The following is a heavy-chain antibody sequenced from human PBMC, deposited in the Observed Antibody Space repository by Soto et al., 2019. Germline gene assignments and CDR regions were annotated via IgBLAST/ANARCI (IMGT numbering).Heavy chain of an antibody. V-gene: IGHV1-69*13. Sequence: ASVTVSCKASGGTFSSYAISWVRQAPGQGLEWMGGIIPIFGTANYAQKFQGRVTITADESTSTAYMELSSLRSEDTAVYYCARWSAAAGIWYFQHWGQGTLVTVSS. D-gene: IGHD6-13*01. CDR1: GGTFSSYA. CDR2: IIPIFGTA. J-gene: IGHJ1*01. CDR3: ARWSAAAGIWYFQH.